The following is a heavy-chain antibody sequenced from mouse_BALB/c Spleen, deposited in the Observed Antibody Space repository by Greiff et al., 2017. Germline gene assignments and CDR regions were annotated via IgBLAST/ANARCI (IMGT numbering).Heavy chain of an antibody. CDR1: GFAFSSYD. J-gene: IGHJ4*01. V-gene: IGHV5-12-1*01. Sequence: DVMLVESGGGLVKPGGSLKLSCAASGFAFSSYDMSWVRQTPEKRLEWVAYISSGGGSTYYPDTVKGRFTISRDNAKNTLYLQMSSLKSEDTAMYYCARHGYDYAMDYWGQGTSVTVSS. CDR2: ISSGGGST. CDR3: ARHGYDYAMDY. D-gene: IGHD2-14*01.